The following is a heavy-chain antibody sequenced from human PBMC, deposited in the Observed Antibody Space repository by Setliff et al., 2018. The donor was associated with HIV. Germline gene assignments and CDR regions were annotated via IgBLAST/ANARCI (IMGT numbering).Heavy chain of an antibody. CDR1: GFTFSNYG. D-gene: IGHD1-1*01. CDR2: MSYDGSNK. CDR3: SEELGWKDGYFYYYMDV. J-gene: IGHJ6*03. Sequence: GGSLRLSCATSGFTFSNYGMNWVRQAPGKGLEWVAVMSYDGSNKYYADSVKGRFTISRDNSKNTLYLQMNSLRAEDTALYFCSEELGWKDGYFYYYMDVWGKRTTVTVS. V-gene: IGHV3-30*18.